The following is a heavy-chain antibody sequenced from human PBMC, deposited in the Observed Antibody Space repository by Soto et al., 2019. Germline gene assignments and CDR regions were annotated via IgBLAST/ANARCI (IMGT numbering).Heavy chain of an antibody. CDR2: IWYDGSNK. CDR1: GFTFSSYG. D-gene: IGHD1-7*01. CDR3: AKEPDWSYLLDY. Sequence: PGGSLRLSCAASGFTFSSYGMHWVRQAPGKGLEWVAVIWYDGSNKYYADSVKGRFTISRDNSKNTLYLQMNSLRAEDTAVYYCAKEPDWSYLLDYWGQGTLVTVSS. V-gene: IGHV3-33*06. J-gene: IGHJ4*02.